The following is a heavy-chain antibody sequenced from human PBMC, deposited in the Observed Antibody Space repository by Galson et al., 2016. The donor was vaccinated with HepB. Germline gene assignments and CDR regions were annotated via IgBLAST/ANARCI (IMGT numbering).Heavy chain of an antibody. J-gene: IGHJ6*03. Sequence: SVKVSCKASGGTFRGFAISWVRQAPGQGLDWMGGIIPIFGTTNYAQKFQDRVTITADGSTSTGYMELSSLRSEDTAVYYCARWAPLGWSPRDYNYYYMDVWGKGTTVTVSS. CDR2: IIPIFGTT. CDR3: ARWAPLGWSPRDYNYYYMDV. CDR1: GGTFRGFA. D-gene: IGHD3-3*01. V-gene: IGHV1-69*13.